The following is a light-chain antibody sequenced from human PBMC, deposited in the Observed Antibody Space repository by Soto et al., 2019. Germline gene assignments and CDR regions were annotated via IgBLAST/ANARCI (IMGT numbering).Light chain of an antibody. CDR1: QSLLYSDGKTY. Sequence: DIGMTQTPLSLSVTPGQPASISCKSSQSLLYSDGKTYLSWYLQKPGQPPHLLIYEVSNRFSGVPERFSGSGSGTAFTLRISRVEAEDFGVYYCMQSVQLPLTFGGGTTVEIK. V-gene: IGKV2D-29*01. CDR3: MQSVQLPLT. CDR2: EVS. J-gene: IGKJ4*01.